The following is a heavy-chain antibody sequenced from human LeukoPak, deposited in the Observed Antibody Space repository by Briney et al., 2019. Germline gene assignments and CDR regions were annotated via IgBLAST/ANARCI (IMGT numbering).Heavy chain of an antibody. J-gene: IGHJ4*02. CDR2: IYYSGST. V-gene: IGHV4-39*01. CDR3: ASGLALDY. Sequence: SETLSLTCTVSGGSISSSSYYWGWIRQPPGKGLEWIGSIYYSGSTYYNPSLKSRVTISVDTSKNQFSLKLSSVTAADTAVYYCASGLALDYWGQGTLVTVSS. CDR1: GGSISSSSYY. D-gene: IGHD3-16*01.